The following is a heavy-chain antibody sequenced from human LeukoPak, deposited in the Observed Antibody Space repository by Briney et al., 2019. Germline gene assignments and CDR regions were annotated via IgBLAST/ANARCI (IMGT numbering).Heavy chain of an antibody. CDR1: GFMFSSYW. Sequence: PGGSLRLSCAASGFMFSSYWMHWVRHAPGKGLVRVSRINRDDSTTTYADSVKGRFTISRDNAKNTLYLQMNSLRAEDTAVYYCARDGTSSSGWYGTSYYYYYMDVWGTGTSVTVSS. J-gene: IGHJ6*03. CDR2: INRDDSTT. D-gene: IGHD6-13*01. V-gene: IGHV3-74*01. CDR3: ARDGTSSSGWYGTSYYYYYMDV.